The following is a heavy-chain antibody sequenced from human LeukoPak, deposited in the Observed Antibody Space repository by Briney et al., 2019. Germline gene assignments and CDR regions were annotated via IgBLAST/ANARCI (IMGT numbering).Heavy chain of an antibody. D-gene: IGHD5-12*01. CDR1: GGSLSSGGYY. CDR3: ASSEATITPPPYGMDV. J-gene: IGHJ6*02. Sequence: SETLSLTCTVSGGSLSSGGYYWSWIRQHPGKGLEWIGYIYYSGGTFYNPSLKSRVIISVDTSKNQFSLKLSSVTAADTAVYYCASSEATITPPPYGMDVWGQGTTVTVSS. CDR2: IYYSGGT. V-gene: IGHV4-31*03.